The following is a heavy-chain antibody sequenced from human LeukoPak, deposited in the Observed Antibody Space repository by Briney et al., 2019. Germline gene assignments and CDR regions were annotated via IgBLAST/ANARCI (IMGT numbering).Heavy chain of an antibody. CDR2: IRSKAYGGTT. CDR3: ARVYSLGFWSGYYVG. D-gene: IGHD3-3*01. V-gene: IGHV3-49*03. CDR1: GFTFGDYA. J-gene: IGHJ4*02. Sequence: PGGSLRLSCTASGFTFGDYAMSWFRQAPGKGLEWVGFIRSKAYGGTTEYAASVKGRFTISRDDSKSIAYLQMNSLKTEDTAVYYCARVYSLGFWSGYYVGWGQGNLVTVSS.